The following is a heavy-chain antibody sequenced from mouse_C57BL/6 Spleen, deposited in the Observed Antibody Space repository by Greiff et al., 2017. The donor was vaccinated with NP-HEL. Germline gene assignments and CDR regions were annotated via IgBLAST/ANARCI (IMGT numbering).Heavy chain of an antibody. V-gene: IGHV1-19*01. CDR1: GYTFTDYY. Sequence: VQLQQSGPVLVKPGASVKMSCKASGYTFTDYYMNWVKQSHGKSLEWIGVINPYNGGTSYNQKFKGKATLTVDKSSSTAYMELNSLTSEDSAVYYCARSTAQVDWYFDVWGTGTTVTVSS. J-gene: IGHJ1*03. CDR2: INPYNGGT. D-gene: IGHD3-2*02. CDR3: ARSTAQVDWYFDV.